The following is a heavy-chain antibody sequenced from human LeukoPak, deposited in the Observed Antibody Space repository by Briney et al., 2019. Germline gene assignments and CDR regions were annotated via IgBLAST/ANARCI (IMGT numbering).Heavy chain of an antibody. V-gene: IGHV4-4*07. Sequence: SETLSLTCTVSGASIDSHYWSWIRQPAGKGLEWIGRIYISGSTNYNSSLQSRVTMSVDTSKNQFSLMLTSVTAADTAVYYCARALNPLPGTYYFDYWGQGTLVTVSS. CDR1: GASIDSHY. D-gene: IGHD2-15*01. CDR3: ARALNPLPGTYYFDY. CDR2: IYISGST. J-gene: IGHJ4*02.